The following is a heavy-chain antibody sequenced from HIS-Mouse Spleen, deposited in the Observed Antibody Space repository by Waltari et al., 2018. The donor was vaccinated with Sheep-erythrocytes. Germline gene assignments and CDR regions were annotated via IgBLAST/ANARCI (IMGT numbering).Heavy chain of an antibody. J-gene: IGHJ4*02. CDR1: GGTFSSYA. CDR3: ARDSVRRDHFDY. Sequence: QVQLVQSGAEVKKPGSSVKVSCKASGGTFSSYAISWVRQAPGQGLEWMGGIIPIFGTANYAQKFQGRVTMTADESTSTAYMGLSSLRSEDTAVYYCARDSVRRDHFDYWGQGTLVTVSS. V-gene: IGHV1-69*01. D-gene: IGHD3-10*01. CDR2: IIPIFGTA.